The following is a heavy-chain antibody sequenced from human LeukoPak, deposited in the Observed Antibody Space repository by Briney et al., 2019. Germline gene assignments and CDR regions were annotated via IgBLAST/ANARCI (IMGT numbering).Heavy chain of an antibody. CDR3: AKGRGAAAADGMDA. J-gene: IGHJ6*02. Sequence: GGSLRLSCSASGFTFSRFAMHWVRQAPGKGLEFVSSISNNGGTTNYADSVKGRFTISRDNSKNTLYLQMNSLRAEDTAVYYCAKGRGAAAADGMDAWGQGTTVTVPS. D-gene: IGHD6-25*01. V-gene: IGHV3-64*04. CDR2: ISNNGGTT. CDR1: GFTFSRFA.